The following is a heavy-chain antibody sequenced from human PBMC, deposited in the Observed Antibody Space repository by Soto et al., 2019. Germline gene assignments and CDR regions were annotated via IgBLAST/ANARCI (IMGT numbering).Heavy chain of an antibody. Sequence: SETLSLTCTVSGGSISSYYWSWIRQPPGKGLEWIGYIYYSGSTNYNPSLKSRVTISVDTSKSQFSLKLSSVTAADTAVYYCARGGGVYYFEYWGQGTLVTVSS. D-gene: IGHD2-8*02. CDR3: ARGGGVYYFEY. CDR2: IYYSGST. V-gene: IGHV4-59*01. J-gene: IGHJ4*02. CDR1: GGSISSYY.